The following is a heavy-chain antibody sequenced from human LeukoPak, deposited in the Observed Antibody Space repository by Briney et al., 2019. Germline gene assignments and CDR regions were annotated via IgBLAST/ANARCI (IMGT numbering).Heavy chain of an antibody. CDR1: GFSLSTSGMC. D-gene: IGHD3-10*01. Sequence: SGPALVKPTQTLTLTCTFSGFSLSTSGMCVSWIRQPPGKALEWLARIDWDDDKYYITSLKTRLTISKDTSKNQVVLTMTNMDPVDTATYYCARGKDYGSGSPDDDFDIWGQGTMVTVSS. CDR2: IDWDDDK. V-gene: IGHV2-70*11. CDR3: ARGKDYGSGSPDDDFDI. J-gene: IGHJ3*02.